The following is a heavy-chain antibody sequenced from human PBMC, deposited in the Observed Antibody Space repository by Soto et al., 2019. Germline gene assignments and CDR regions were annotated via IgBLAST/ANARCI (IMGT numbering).Heavy chain of an antibody. CDR1: GGSITTVGYS. CDR3: DRRISARTYYFDY. J-gene: IGHJ4*02. CDR2: IFHSGIS. Sequence: SDTLSLTYAVSGGSITTVGYSWSWIRQPPGKGLEWIGYIFHSGISYSNPSLKGRVTMSVDGSKNRFSLRLSSVTAADTAVYYCDRRISARTYYFDYWGQGTLVTVSS. D-gene: IGHD6-6*01. V-gene: IGHV4-30-2*01.